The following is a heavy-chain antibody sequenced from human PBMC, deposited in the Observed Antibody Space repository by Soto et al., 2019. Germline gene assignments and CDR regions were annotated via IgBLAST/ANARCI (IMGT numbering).Heavy chain of an antibody. D-gene: IGHD3-3*01. V-gene: IGHV3-30-3*01. Sequence: GGSLRLSCAASGFTFSSYAMHWVRQAPGKGLGWVAVISYDGSNKYYADSVKGRFTISRDNSKNTLYLQMNSLRAEDTAVYYCARGRVTIFGVVDVYYFDYWGQGTLVTVSS. CDR2: ISYDGSNK. CDR3: ARGRVTIFGVVDVYYFDY. CDR1: GFTFSSYA. J-gene: IGHJ4*02.